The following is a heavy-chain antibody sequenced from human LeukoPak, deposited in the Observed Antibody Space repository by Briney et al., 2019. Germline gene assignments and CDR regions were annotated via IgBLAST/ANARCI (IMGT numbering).Heavy chain of an antibody. V-gene: IGHV4-34*12. Sequence: TSETLSLTCGVYGGSFSGYYWSWIRQPPGKGLEWIGEIIHTGSTNYNPSLKSRVTISIDTSKSQFYLRLSSVTAADTAVYYCAGYRGRNGSNYYFDSWGQGILVTVSS. CDR3: AGYRGRNGSNYYFDS. CDR2: IIHTGST. J-gene: IGHJ4*02. CDR1: GGSFSGYY. D-gene: IGHD5-24*01.